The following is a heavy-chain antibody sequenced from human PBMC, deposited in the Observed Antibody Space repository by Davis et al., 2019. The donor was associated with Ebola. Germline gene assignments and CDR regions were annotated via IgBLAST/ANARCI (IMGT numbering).Heavy chain of an antibody. CDR3: ATEDWWRTDY. CDR1: GFTFSKYW. CDR2: INTDGSGK. J-gene: IGHJ4*02. V-gene: IGHV3-7*03. Sequence: GESLKISCVASGFTFSKYWMTWVRQAPGKGLECVAKINTDGSGKYYVASMEGRITISRDNAKNSLYLQMSNLRADDTAVYYCATEDWWRTDYWGQGTLVTVSS. D-gene: IGHD2-8*02.